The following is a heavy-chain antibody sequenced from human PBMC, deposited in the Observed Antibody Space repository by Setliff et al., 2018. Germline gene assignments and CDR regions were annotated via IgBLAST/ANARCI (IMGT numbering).Heavy chain of an antibody. D-gene: IGHD2-2*01. CDR2: ISPYNGNT. CDR1: GYTFITFG. J-gene: IGHJ3*02. Sequence: GASVKVSCKTSGYTFITFGISWVRQAPGQGLEWMGWISPYNGNTNYAQKFQGRVTMTTDTSTGTAYMEVRSLRSDDTAQYYCVRDRAAIVVGPPTAAFDIWGQGTMVTVSS. CDR3: VRDRAAIVVGPPTAAFDI. V-gene: IGHV1-18*01.